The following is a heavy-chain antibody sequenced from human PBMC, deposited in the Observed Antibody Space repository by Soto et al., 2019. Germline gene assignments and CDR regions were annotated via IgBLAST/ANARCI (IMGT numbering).Heavy chain of an antibody. CDR3: ASHFYGGNSDRAVDI. V-gene: IGHV1-69*02. CDR2: IIPILGIA. Sequence: QVQLVQSGAEVKKPGSSVKVSCKASGGTFSSYTISWVRQAPGQGLEWMGRIIPILGIANYAQKFQGRVTITADKSTSTAYMELSSLRSEDTAVYYCASHFYGGNSDRAVDIWGQGTMVTVSS. J-gene: IGHJ3*02. CDR1: GGTFSSYT. D-gene: IGHD4-17*01.